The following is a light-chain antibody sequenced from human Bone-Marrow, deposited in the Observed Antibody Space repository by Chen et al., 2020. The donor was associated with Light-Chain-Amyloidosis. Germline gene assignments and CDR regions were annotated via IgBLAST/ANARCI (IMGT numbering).Light chain of an antibody. CDR3: SSYTITNTLV. CDR2: VVT. CDR1: SSDVGGDNH. V-gene: IGLV2-14*01. Sequence: QSALTQPASVSGSPGQSITISCTGTSSDVGGDNHVSWYQQHPDKAPKLMIYVVTNRPSWVPDRFSRFKSEKTASLTISGLQTEGDADYFCSSYTITNTLVFGSGTRVTVL. J-gene: IGLJ1*01.